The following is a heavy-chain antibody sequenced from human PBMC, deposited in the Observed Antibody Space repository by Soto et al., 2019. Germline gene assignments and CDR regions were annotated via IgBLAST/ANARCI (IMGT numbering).Heavy chain of an antibody. CDR3: ARDPTRGYSYGYYYYGMDV. Sequence: QVQLVESGGGVVQPGRSLRLSCATSGFTFSDYHMHWVRQAPGKGLEWVAVIWYDGINKYYAESVKGRFTISRDDPKXXLXXQKNSLRTDDTAVYYCARDPTRGYSYGYYYYGMDVWGQGTTVTVSS. V-gene: IGHV3-33*01. D-gene: IGHD5-18*01. CDR1: GFTFSDYH. J-gene: IGHJ6*02. CDR2: IWYDGINK.